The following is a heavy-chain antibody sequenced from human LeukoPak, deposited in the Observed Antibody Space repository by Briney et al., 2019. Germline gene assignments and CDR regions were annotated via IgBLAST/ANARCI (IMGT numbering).Heavy chain of an antibody. CDR3: ARDGGLDLYYFDY. D-gene: IGHD2-15*01. Sequence: SETLSLTCTVSGGSISSSSYYWGWIRQPPGKGLEWIGSIYYSGSTYYNPSLKSRVTISVDTSKNQFSLKLSSVTAADTAVYYCARDGGLDLYYFDYWGQGTLVTVSS. CDR1: GGSISSSSYY. CDR2: IYYSGST. J-gene: IGHJ4*02. V-gene: IGHV4-39*07.